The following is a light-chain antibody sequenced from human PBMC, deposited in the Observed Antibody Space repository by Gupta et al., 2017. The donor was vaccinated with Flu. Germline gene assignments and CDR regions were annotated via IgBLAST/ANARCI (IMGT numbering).Light chain of an antibody. CDR1: QGISTY. Sequence: DIQLTQSPSSLSASVGDRVTITCRASQGISTYLNWYRQKPGRAPEVLIYGASSLQGGVPSRFSGSGSGTDFTLTISSLQLEDFATFYCQQTYKSPLTFGQGTRLEIK. J-gene: IGKJ5*01. CDR2: GAS. V-gene: IGKV1-39*01. CDR3: QQTYKSPLT.